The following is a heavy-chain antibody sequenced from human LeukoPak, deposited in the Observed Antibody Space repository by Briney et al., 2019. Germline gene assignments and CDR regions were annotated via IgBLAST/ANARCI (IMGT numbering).Heavy chain of an antibody. CDR3: ARVYRNRPSFDY. Sequence: PGRSLRRSCAASGVTVSSDEMDWVRQAPWKGLEWVSYISSSGITIYYAESVKGRFTISRDNAKNSLYLQMNSLRAEDTAVYYCARVYRNRPSFDYWGQGPLVPVSS. J-gene: IGHJ4*02. V-gene: IGHV3-48*03. D-gene: IGHD1-14*01. CDR2: ISSSGITI. CDR1: GVTVSSDE.